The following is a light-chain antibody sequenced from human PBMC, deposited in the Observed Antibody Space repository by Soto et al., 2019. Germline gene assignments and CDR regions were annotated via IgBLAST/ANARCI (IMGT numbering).Light chain of an antibody. CDR2: DAS. V-gene: IGKV3-11*01. CDR1: QSVSSY. CDR3: QQRSNWPPYT. J-gene: IGKJ2*01. Sequence: EIVLTQSPATLSLSPGERANLSCRASQSVSSYLDWYQQKPGQAPRLLIYDASNRATGIPARFSGSGSGTDFTLTISSLEREDFAVYYCQQRSNWPPYTFGQGTKLEIK.